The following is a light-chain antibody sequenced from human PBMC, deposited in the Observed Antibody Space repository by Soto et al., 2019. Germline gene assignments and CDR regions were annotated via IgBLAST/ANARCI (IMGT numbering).Light chain of an antibody. J-gene: IGLJ3*02. CDR3: AAWYDSLNSHWV. CDR1: SSNIGSNT. V-gene: IGLV1-44*01. CDR2: SNN. Sequence: QSVLTQPPSASGTPGQRVTISCSGSSSNIGSNTVNWYQQLPGRAPKHLIYSNNQRRSGVPDGCSGSKSGTSAALAISGVQSEDEAAYYCAAWYDSLNSHWVFGGGTKLTVL.